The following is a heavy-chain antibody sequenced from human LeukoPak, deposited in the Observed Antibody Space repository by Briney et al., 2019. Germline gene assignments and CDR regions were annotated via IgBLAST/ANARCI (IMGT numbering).Heavy chain of an antibody. J-gene: IGHJ6*03. CDR3: ARGYYMDL. CDR1: GGSIDGGDDY. CDR2: IYRTGST. V-gene: IGHV4-61*02. Sequence: PSETLSLTCTVSGGSIDGGDDYWSWIRQPAGKGLEFIGRIYRTGSTTSNPSLQDRLTISIDTSKNQFSLQLTSVTAADTAVYYCARGYYMDLWGRGTTVTVSS.